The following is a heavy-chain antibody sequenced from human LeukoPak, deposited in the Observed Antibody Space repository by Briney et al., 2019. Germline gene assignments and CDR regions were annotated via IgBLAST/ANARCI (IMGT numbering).Heavy chain of an antibody. D-gene: IGHD3-10*01. CDR3: ARLTGSAI. V-gene: IGHV4-39*01. CDR2: IHYSGST. J-gene: IGHJ3*02. Sequence: SETLSLTCTFSGGSISSYYWSWIRQPPGKGLEWIGSIHYSGSTYYNPSLKSRVTISVDMSKNQCSLRLSSVTAADTALYYCARLTGSAIWGQGTMVTVSS. CDR1: GGSISSYY.